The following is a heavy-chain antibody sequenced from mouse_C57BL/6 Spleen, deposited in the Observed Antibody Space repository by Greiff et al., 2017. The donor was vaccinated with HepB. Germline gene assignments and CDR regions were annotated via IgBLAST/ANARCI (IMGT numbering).Heavy chain of an antibody. Sequence: VQLQQSGPGLVQPSQSLSITCTVSGFSFTSYGVHWVRQSPGKGLEWLGVIWSGGSTDYNAAFISRLSISKDNSKSQVFFKMNSLQADDTAIYYCARNGDYDVGAWFAYWGQGTLVTVSA. V-gene: IGHV2-2*01. CDR1: GFSFTSYG. CDR2: IWSGGST. D-gene: IGHD2-4*01. J-gene: IGHJ3*01. CDR3: ARNGDYDVGAWFAY.